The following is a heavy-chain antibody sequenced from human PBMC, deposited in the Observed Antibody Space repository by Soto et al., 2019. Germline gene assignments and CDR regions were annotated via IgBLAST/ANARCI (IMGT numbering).Heavy chain of an antibody. V-gene: IGHV3-7*05. CDR2: IKQDGSEK. J-gene: IGHJ3*02. CDR3: ASKAYYDFWSGYYFDAFDI. D-gene: IGHD3-3*01. CDR1: GFTFCSYC. Sequence: GVLTLSCAASGFTFCSYCMSWVRQAPGKGLEWLANIKQDGSEKYYVDSVKGRFTISRDNAKNSLYLQMNSLRAEDTAVYYCASKAYYDFWSGYYFDAFDIWGQRTMVTVSS.